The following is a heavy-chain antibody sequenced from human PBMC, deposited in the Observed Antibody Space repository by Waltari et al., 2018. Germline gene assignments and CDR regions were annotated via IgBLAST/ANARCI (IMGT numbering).Heavy chain of an antibody. J-gene: IGHJ2*01. V-gene: IGHV3-53*01. CDR2: INSGGDT. CDR3: TRDVTGYYYFDL. Sequence: EVQLVESGGGWIKPGGSLRLSCAASGFTVSSHYMNWVRQAPGKGLEWVSVINSGGDTHYADSVKGRFTISRDNSKNTVYLQMNTLRAEDTALYYCTRDVTGYYYFDLWGRGTLVTVSS. CDR1: GFTVSSHY.